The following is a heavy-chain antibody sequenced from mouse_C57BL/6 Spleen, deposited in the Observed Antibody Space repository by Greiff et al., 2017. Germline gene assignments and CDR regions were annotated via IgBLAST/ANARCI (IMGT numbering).Heavy chain of an antibody. V-gene: IGHV1-80*01. Sequence: QVQLKESGAELVKPGASVKISCKASGYAFSSYWMNWVKQRPGKGLAWIGQIYPGDGDTNYNGKFKGKATLTADKSSSTAYMQLSSLTSEDSAVYFCASSTVVAVDYWGQGTTLTVSS. D-gene: IGHD1-1*01. CDR2: IYPGDGDT. CDR3: ASSTVVAVDY. J-gene: IGHJ2*01. CDR1: GYAFSSYW.